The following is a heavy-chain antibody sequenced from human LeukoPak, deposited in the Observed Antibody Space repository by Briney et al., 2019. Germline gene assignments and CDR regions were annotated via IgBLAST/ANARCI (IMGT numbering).Heavy chain of an antibody. CDR2: INPNSGGT. CDR3: ARTRGPVAVYYYFDY. Sequence: ASVKVSCKASGYTFTGYYMHWVRQAPGQGLEWMGRINPNSGGTNYAQKFQGRVTMTRDTSISTAYMELSRLRSDDTAVYYCARTRGPVAVYYYFDYWGQGTLVTVSS. V-gene: IGHV1-2*06. J-gene: IGHJ4*02. D-gene: IGHD6-19*01. CDR1: GYTFTGYY.